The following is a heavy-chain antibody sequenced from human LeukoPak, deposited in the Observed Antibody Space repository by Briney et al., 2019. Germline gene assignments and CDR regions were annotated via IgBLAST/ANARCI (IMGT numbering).Heavy chain of an antibody. V-gene: IGHV4-59*01. CDR2: IFYSGST. D-gene: IGHD3-10*01. CDR1: GGSISSFY. J-gene: IGHJ4*02. CDR3: ARVGTYGSGSYLSWLDY. Sequence: SEPLSLPCTVSGGSISSFYWGWLRHPPGKGLGGIGYIFYSGSTNYNPSLKSRVTISVDTSKNQFSLKLSSVTAADTAVYYCARVGTYGSGSYLSWLDYWGQGTLVTVSS.